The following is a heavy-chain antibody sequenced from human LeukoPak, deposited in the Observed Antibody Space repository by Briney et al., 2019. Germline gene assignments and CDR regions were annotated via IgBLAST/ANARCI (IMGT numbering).Heavy chain of an antibody. CDR1: GGSISSGGYY. CDR3: ASTDILTGYYGY. J-gene: IGHJ4*02. V-gene: IGHV4-31*03. D-gene: IGHD3-9*01. Sequence: PSETLSLTCTVSGGSISSGGYYWSWIRQHPGKGLGWIGYIYYSGSTYYNPSLKSRVTISVDTSKNQFSLKLSSVTAADTAVYYCASTDILTGYYGYWGQGTLVTVSS. CDR2: IYYSGST.